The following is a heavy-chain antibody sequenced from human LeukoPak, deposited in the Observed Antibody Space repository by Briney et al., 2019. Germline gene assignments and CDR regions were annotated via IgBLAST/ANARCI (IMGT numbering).Heavy chain of an antibody. CDR3: ARRPGGVLADTDFLES. V-gene: IGHV5-10-1*01. CDR2: IDPDDSYT. J-gene: IGHJ4*02. CDR1: GHHLATHY. D-gene: IGHD3-3*01. Sequence: GESLKISCKDSGHHLATHYINWVRQMPGKGLEWMGRIDPDDSYTNYSPAFQGRVKMSADKSSRTAYLQWSSLEASDTAMYYCARRPGGVLADTDFLESWGQGTLVIVSS.